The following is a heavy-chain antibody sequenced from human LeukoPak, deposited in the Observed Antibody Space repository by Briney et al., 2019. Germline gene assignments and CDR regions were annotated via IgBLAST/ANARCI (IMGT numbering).Heavy chain of an antibody. V-gene: IGHV4-39*01. CDR3: ARRVCSGASCPFDY. Sequence: PSETLSLTCTVSGGSISSGSYYWGRIRQPPGKGLEWIGSIFHDGSTYYNPSLKSRVTISVDTSKNQFSLKLSSVTAADTAVYYCARRVCSGASCPFDYWGPGTLVTVSS. CDR2: IFHDGST. CDR1: GGSISSGSYY. D-gene: IGHD2-15*01. J-gene: IGHJ4*02.